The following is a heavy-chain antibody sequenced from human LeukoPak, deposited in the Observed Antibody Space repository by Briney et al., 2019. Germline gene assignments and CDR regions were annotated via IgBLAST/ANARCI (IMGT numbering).Heavy chain of an antibody. V-gene: IGHV4-4*02. Sequence: PSGTLSLTCAVSGGSISSSNWWSWVRQPPGKGLDWIGEIYHSGSTNYNPSLKSRVTISVDKSKNQFSLKLSSVTAVDTAVYYCARDPISAAAYPFDYWGQGTLVTVSS. CDR2: IYHSGST. CDR3: ARDPISAAAYPFDY. J-gene: IGHJ4*02. CDR1: GGSISSSNW. D-gene: IGHD6-13*01.